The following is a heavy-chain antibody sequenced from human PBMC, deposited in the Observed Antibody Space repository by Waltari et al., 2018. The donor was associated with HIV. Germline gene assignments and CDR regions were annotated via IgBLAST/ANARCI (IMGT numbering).Heavy chain of an antibody. CDR2: IYYSGST. D-gene: IGHD4-17*01. Sequence: QVQLQESGPGLVKPSETLSLTCTVSGGSISSYYWSWIRQPPVKGLEWIGYIYYSGSTNYTPSRKSRVTISVDTSKNRFSRKLSSVTAADTAVYYCARGGDYGDYATFWGQGTLVTVSS. V-gene: IGHV4-59*01. CDR3: ARGGDYGDYATF. J-gene: IGHJ4*02. CDR1: GGSISSYY.